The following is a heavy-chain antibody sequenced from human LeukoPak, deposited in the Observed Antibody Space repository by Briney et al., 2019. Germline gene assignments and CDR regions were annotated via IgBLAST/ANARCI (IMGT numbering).Heavy chain of an antibody. CDR3: AREDYGSGTYYMDV. CDR1: GGSISSYY. J-gene: IGHJ6*03. D-gene: IGHD3-10*01. Sequence: PSETLSLTCTVSGGSISSYYWSWIRQPPGKGLEWIGYIYYSGSTNYNPSLKSRVTMSVDTSKNQSSLKLSSVTAADTAVYYCAREDYGSGTYYMDVWGKGTTVTISS. V-gene: IGHV4-59*12. CDR2: IYYSGST.